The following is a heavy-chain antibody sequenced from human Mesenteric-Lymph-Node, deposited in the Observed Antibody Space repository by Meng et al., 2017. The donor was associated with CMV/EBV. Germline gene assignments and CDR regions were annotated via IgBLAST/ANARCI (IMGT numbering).Heavy chain of an antibody. CDR3: ARAPRKPINIEVAFDS. CDR2: IGSYNGYK. V-gene: IGHV3-21*01. Sequence: GGSLRLSCTASGFTFSIFSMDWVRQTPGKGLEWVSSIGSYNGYKYYADSVQGRFTISRDDAKNSLYLQMDSLRAEDSAVYYCARAPRKPINIEVAFDSWGQGTLVTVSS. D-gene: IGHD2-2*01. J-gene: IGHJ4*02. CDR1: GFTFSIFS.